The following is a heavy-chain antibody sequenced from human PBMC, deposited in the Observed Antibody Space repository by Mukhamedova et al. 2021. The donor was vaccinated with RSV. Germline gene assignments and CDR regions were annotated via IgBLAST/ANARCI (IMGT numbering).Heavy chain of an antibody. Sequence: DSVKGRFTIPRDNSKNTLYLQMNSLRAEDTAVYYCTSTYDSSGYFLRWGQGTLVTVSS. V-gene: IGHV3-53*01. CDR3: TSTYDSSGYFLR. D-gene: IGHD3-22*01. J-gene: IGHJ4*02.